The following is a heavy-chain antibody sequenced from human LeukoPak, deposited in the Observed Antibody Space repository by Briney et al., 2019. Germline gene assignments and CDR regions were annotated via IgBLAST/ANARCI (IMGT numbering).Heavy chain of an antibody. V-gene: IGHV3-7*01. CDR1: GFTFSSYW. D-gene: IGHD1-26*01. J-gene: IGHJ3*02. CDR2: IKQDGSKK. Sequence: GGSLRLSCAASGFTFSSYWMSWVRQAPGKGLGWVANIKQDGSKKYYVDSVKGRFTISRDNAKNSLYLKMNSLRAEDTAVYYCARSDHWWELQRAGRKAFDIWGQGTMVTVSS. CDR3: ARSDHWWELQRAGRKAFDI.